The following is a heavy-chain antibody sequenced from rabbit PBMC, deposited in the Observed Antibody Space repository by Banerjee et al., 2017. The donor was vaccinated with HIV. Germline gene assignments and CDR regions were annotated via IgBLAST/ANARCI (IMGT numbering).Heavy chain of an antibody. CDR2: IYISSGGT. J-gene: IGHJ4*01. CDR3: AREIIGYTYMSDL. Sequence: QEQLEESGGGLVKPEGSLTLTCKASGFDLSSYYYMCWVRQAPGKGLEWIACIYISSGGTWYASWVNGRFTISKTSSTTVTLEMTSLTAADTATYFCAREIIGYTYMSDLWGPGTLVTVS. D-gene: IGHD6-1*01. V-gene: IGHV1S45*01. CDR1: GFDLSSYYY.